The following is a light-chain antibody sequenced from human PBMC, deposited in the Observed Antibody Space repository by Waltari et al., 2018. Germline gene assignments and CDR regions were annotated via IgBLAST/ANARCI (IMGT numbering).Light chain of an antibody. CDR2: DTS. CDR1: QSGPNK. J-gene: IGKJ4*01. Sequence: ERVMTQSPAALSASLGDRVTLSCRASQSGPNKVAWYQQKPGQPPMVLSYDTSTRATGVPARCSGRESGTEFTLTLSSRQSEDFAVYYCQQHNVWPPALTFGGVTKVDFK. V-gene: IGKV3-15*01. CDR3: QQHNVWPPALT.